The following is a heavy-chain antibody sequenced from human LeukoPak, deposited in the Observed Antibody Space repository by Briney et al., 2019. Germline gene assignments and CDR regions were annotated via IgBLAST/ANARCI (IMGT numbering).Heavy chain of an antibody. Sequence: ASVKVSCKASGYTFTSYGISWVRQAPGQGLEWMGWISAYNGNTNYAQKLQGRVTMTTDTSTGTAYMELRSLRSDDTAVYYCARDPWRGGGGGNWFDPWGQGTLVTVSS. J-gene: IGHJ5*02. V-gene: IGHV1-18*01. CDR3: ARDPWRGGGGGNWFDP. D-gene: IGHD2-15*01. CDR2: ISAYNGNT. CDR1: GYTFTSYG.